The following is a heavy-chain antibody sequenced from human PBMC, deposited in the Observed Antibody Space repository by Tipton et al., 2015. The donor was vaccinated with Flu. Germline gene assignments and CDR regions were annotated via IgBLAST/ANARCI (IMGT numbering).Heavy chain of an antibody. V-gene: IGHV3-13*01. Sequence: GSLRLSCEASGFTFSSYGMHWVRHVTGKGLEWVSGIGSSGDTYYSGSVKGRFTISRENGKNSSYLQMNSLRAGDTAVYYCARGPLPDSNWYNGLDVWGQGTTVTVFS. CDR3: ARGPLPDSNWYNGLDV. CDR2: IGSSGDT. CDR1: GFTFSSYG. D-gene: IGHD6-13*01. J-gene: IGHJ6*02.